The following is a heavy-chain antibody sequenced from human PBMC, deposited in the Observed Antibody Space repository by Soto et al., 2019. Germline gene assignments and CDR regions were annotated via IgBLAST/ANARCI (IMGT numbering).Heavy chain of an antibody. Sequence: GGSLRLSCAASGFMFSSYAMTWVRQAPGKGLEWVSTIDSGGGSTYYADSVKGRFTISRDNSKNTLYLQMNSLRAEDTALYYCAKLGKQLVPLVYYYYMDVWGQGTTVTVSS. CDR1: GFMFSSYA. V-gene: IGHV3-23*01. CDR3: AKLGKQLVPLVYYYYMDV. J-gene: IGHJ6*02. CDR2: IDSGGGST. D-gene: IGHD6-6*01.